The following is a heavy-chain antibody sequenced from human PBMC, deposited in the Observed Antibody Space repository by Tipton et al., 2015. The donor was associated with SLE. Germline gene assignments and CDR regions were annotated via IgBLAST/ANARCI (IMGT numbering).Heavy chain of an antibody. CDR1: GGSFSGYY. CDR2: INDSGST. V-gene: IGHV4-34*01. Sequence: LRLSCAVYGGSFSGYYWSWVRQPPGKGLEWIGEINDSGSTNYNPSLKSWVTMSVDMSKSQFSLNLRSVTAADTAVYYCARQGRDDAFDIWGQGTMVTVSS. J-gene: IGHJ3*02. CDR3: ARQGRDDAFDI. D-gene: IGHD5-24*01.